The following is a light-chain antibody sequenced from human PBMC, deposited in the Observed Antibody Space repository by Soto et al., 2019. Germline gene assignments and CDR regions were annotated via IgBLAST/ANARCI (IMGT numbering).Light chain of an antibody. CDR2: GAS. V-gene: IGKV3-15*01. J-gene: IGKJ1*01. CDR3: QHYNNWPPWT. Sequence: EIVMTQSPATLSVSPGERATLSCRASQSVSSNLAWYQQKPGQAPRLLIYGASTRATGIPARFSGSGSGTEFTLNISSLQSEDFEIYYCQHYNNWPPWTFGQGTKVEIK. CDR1: QSVSSN.